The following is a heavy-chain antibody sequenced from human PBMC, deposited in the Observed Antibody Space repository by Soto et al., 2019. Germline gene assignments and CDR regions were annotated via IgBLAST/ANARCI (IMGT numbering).Heavy chain of an antibody. CDR3: ARGDSYYGVDV. J-gene: IGHJ6*02. Sequence: QVQLVESGGDVVQPGGSLRLSCAASGFTFSNYIFYWVRQAPGKGPEWVAAISYDGSNKQYADSVKGRFAISRDNPGKSLDLQMSSLGGDDTGRYYCARGDSYYGVDVWGQGTTVTVSS. V-gene: IGHV3-30*09. CDR1: GFTFSNYI. CDR2: ISYDGSNK.